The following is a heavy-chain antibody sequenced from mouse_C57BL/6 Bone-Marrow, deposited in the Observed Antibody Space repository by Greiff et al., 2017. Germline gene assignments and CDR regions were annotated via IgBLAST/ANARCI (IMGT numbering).Heavy chain of an antibody. J-gene: IGHJ2*01. Sequence: QVQLQQPGAELVRPGSSVKLSCKASGYTFTSYWMDWVKQRPGQGLEWIGNIYPSDSETHYNQKFKDKATLTVDKSSSTAYMQLSSLTSEDSAVYYCARDRYYYGSSSTAFDYWGQGTTLTVSS. D-gene: IGHD1-1*01. CDR3: ARDRYYYGSSSTAFDY. CDR1: GYTFTSYW. CDR2: IYPSDSET. V-gene: IGHV1-61*01.